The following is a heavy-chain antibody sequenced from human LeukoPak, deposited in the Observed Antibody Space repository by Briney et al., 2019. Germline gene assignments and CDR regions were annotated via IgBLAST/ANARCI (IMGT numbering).Heavy chain of an antibody. V-gene: IGHV1-2*06. Sequence: GASVKVSCKASGYTFTGYYTHWVRQAPGQGLEWMGRINPNSGGTNYAQKFQGRVTMTRDTSISTAYTELSRLRSDDTAVYYCARTYSSSLGGLFQHWGQGTLVTVSS. D-gene: IGHD6-13*01. CDR2: INPNSGGT. CDR1: GYTFTGYY. J-gene: IGHJ1*01. CDR3: ARTYSSSLGGLFQH.